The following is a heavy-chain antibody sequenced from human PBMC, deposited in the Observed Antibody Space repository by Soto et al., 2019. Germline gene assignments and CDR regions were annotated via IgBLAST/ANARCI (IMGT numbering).Heavy chain of an antibody. CDR2: MNPNRGNT. CDR3: PRNRSSSWSYVILRVNPFGLDV. CDR1: GYSFISYD. Sequence: QVQLVQSGAEVKKPGASVKVSCKASGYSFISYDINWVRQATGQGVEWMGWMNPNRGNTGYAQKFQGRVSMARNTSISTAYMALSSLRSEDTAVYYCPRNRSSSWSYVILRVNPFGLDVWAEGTTVTFAS. J-gene: IGHJ6*04. D-gene: IGHD3-9*01. V-gene: IGHV1-8*01.